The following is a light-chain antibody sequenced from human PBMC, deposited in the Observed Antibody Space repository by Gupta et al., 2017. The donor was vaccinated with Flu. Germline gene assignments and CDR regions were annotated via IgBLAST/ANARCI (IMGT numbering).Light chain of an antibody. Sequence: EIVMTQSPATLSVSPGESVTLSCRASQSVSVLVAWYQQKPGQAPRLLIHGSSTRATGVPPRFSGSGSGLDFSLTISSLQSEDFAVYYCLQYFNWPSLYTFGQGTKLEIK. V-gene: IGKV3-15*01. CDR2: GSS. J-gene: IGKJ2*01. CDR1: QSVSVL. CDR3: LQYFNWPSLYT.